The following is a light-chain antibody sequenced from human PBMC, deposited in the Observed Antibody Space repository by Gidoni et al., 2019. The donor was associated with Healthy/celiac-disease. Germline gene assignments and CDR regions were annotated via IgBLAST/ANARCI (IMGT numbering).Light chain of an antibody. CDR3: QQYYSYPPWT. Sequence: AIRITQSPASLSASTGDRVPITGRASQAISSYLAWYQQKPGKAPKLLIYAASTLQSGVPSRFSGSGSGTDFTLTISCLQSEDFSTYYCQQYYSYPPWTFXXXTKVEIK. V-gene: IGKV1-8*01. J-gene: IGKJ1*01. CDR1: QAISSY. CDR2: AAS.